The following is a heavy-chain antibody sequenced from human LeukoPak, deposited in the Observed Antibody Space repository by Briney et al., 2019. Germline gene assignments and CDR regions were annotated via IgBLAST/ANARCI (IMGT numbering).Heavy chain of an antibody. D-gene: IGHD3-10*01. J-gene: IGHJ3*02. CDR2: INSDGSST. CDR1: GFTFDDYA. CDR3: AKGFGAFDI. V-gene: IGHV3-74*01. Sequence: PGRSLRLSCAASGFTFDDYAMHWVRQAPGKGLVWVSRINSDGSSTSYADSVKGRFTISRDNAKNTLYLQMNSLRAEDTAVYYCAKGFGAFDIWGQGTMVTVSS.